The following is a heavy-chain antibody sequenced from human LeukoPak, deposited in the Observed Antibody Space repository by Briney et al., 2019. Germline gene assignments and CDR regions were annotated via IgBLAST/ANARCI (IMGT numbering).Heavy chain of an antibody. CDR1: GFTFSSYW. CDR3: ARDLYCSGGSCYSLYFDY. Sequence: GGSLRLSCAASGFTFSSYWMSWVRQAPGKGLEWVANINQNGSETYYVDSVKGRFTISRDNAKNSLYLQMNSLIAEDTAVYYCARDLYCSGGSCYSLYFDYWGQGALVTVSS. V-gene: IGHV3-7*01. D-gene: IGHD2-15*01. J-gene: IGHJ4*02. CDR2: INQNGSET.